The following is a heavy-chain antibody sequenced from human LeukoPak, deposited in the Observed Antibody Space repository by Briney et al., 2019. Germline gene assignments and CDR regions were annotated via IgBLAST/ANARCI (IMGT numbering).Heavy chain of an antibody. V-gene: IGHV1-69*01. Sequence: SVKVSCKVSGGTFSSFTISWLRQAPGQGLEWMGGIIPIFGSTNYAQKFQGRVTNTADDSTSTAYMEVTSLTSDDTAVYYCARGYDVGDYVPYSYWGQGTLAIVSS. CDR3: ARGYDVGDYVPYSY. CDR2: IIPIFGST. CDR1: GGTFSSFT. D-gene: IGHD4-17*01. J-gene: IGHJ4*02.